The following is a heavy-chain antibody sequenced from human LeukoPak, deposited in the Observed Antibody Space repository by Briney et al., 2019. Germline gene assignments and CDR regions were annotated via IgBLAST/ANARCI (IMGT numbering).Heavy chain of an antibody. CDR2: ISSSSTI. CDR3: ARGGGYGSGSPRWAFDI. D-gene: IGHD3-10*01. Sequence: GGSLRLSCAASGFTFSSYSMNWVRQAPGKGLEWVSYISSSSTIYYADSVKGRFTISRDNAKNSLYLQMNSLRAEDTAVYYCARGGGYGSGSPRWAFDIWGQGTMVTVSS. J-gene: IGHJ3*02. CDR1: GFTFSSYS. V-gene: IGHV3-48*01.